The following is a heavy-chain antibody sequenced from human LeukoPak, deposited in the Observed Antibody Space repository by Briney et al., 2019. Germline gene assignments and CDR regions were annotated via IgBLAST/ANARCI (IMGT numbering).Heavy chain of an antibody. Sequence: SESLSLTCTASGVSISSYYWSWVRQPPGKGLEWIGDIYYSGSTNYNPSLKSRVTISVDTSKNQFSLKLSSVTAADTAVYYCARDKGYSPFGYWGQGTLVTVSS. CDR2: IYYSGST. D-gene: IGHD5-18*01. V-gene: IGHV4-59*01. CDR1: GVSISSYY. CDR3: ARDKGYSPFGY. J-gene: IGHJ4*02.